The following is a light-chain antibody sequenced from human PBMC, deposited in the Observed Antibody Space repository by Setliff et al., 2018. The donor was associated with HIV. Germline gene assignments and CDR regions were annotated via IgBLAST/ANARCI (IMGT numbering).Light chain of an antibody. J-gene: IGLJ3*02. CDR2: EVT. CDR1: TSDIGVSKY. V-gene: IGLV2-14*01. Sequence: QSALTQPASVSGSPGQSITISCTGTTSDIGVSKYVSWYQQHPGRAPKLMIYEVTNRPSGVSDRFSGSKSGNTASLTISGLQAEDEADYYCSPYKTGNTRVFGGGTK. CDR3: SPYKTGNTRV.